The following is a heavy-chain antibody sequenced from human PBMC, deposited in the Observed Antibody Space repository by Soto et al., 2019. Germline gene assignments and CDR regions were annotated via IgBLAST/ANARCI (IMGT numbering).Heavy chain of an antibody. CDR3: AGTVLRFLEWLPTDV. D-gene: IGHD3-3*01. CDR1: GGSFSGYY. V-gene: IGHV4-34*01. CDR2: INHSGST. J-gene: IGHJ6*02. Sequence: SETLSLPCAVYGGSFSGYYWSWIRQPPGKGLEWIGEINHSGSTNYNPSLKSRVTISVDTSKNQFSLKLSSVTAADTAVYYCAGTVLRFLEWLPTDVWGQGTTVTVSS.